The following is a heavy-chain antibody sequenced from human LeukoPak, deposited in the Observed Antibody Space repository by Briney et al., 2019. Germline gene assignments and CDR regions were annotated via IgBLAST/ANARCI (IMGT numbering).Heavy chain of an antibody. CDR1: GFTFSSYA. CDR2: ISGSGGST. V-gene: IGHV3-23*01. D-gene: IGHD6-13*01. Sequence: PGGSLRLPCAASGFTFSSYAMSWVRQAPGKGLEWVSAISGSGGSTYYADSVKGRFTISRDNSKNTLYLQMNSLRAEDTAVYYCAKVGSIAAAADDAFDIWGQGTMVTVSS. CDR3: AKVGSIAAAADDAFDI. J-gene: IGHJ3*02.